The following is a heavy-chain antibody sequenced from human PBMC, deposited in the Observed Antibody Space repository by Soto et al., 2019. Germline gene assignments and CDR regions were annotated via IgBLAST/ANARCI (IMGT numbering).Heavy chain of an antibody. Sequence: PGGSLRLSCAASGFTFSSYSMNWVRQAPGKGLEWVSSISSSSSYIYYADSVKGRFTISRDNAKNSLYLQMNSLRAEDTAVYYCARVAVIGGSSWYIYVWGQGTLVTVSS. CDR2: ISSSSSYI. D-gene: IGHD6-13*01. CDR3: ARVAVIGGSSWYIYV. J-gene: IGHJ4*02. CDR1: GFTFSSYS. V-gene: IGHV3-21*01.